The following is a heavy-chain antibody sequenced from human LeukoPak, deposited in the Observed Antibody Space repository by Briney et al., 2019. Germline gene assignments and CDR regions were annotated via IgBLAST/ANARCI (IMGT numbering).Heavy chain of an antibody. CDR2: FDPEDGET. CDR1: GYTLTEFS. Sequence: ASVKVSCKISGYTLTEFSMHWVRQAPGKGLEWMGGFDPEDGETIYAQKFQGRVTMTEDTSTDTAYMELSSLRSEDTAVYYCATANYDSSGSDAFDIWGQGTMVTVSS. CDR3: ATANYDSSGSDAFDI. D-gene: IGHD3-22*01. V-gene: IGHV1-24*01. J-gene: IGHJ3*02.